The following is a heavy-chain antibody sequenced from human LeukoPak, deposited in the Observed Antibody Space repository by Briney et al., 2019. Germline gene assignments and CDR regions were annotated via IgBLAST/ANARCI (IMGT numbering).Heavy chain of an antibody. V-gene: IGHV5-51*01. Sequence: GASLQISCKGSGYSFTSYWIGWVRQMPGKGLEWMGIIYPGDSDTRYSPSFQGQVTISADKSISTAYLQWSSLKASDTAMYYCARRGKYSGSRAAFDIWGQGTMVTVSS. J-gene: IGHJ3*02. D-gene: IGHD1-26*01. CDR1: GYSFTSYW. CDR2: IYPGDSDT. CDR3: ARRGKYSGSRAAFDI.